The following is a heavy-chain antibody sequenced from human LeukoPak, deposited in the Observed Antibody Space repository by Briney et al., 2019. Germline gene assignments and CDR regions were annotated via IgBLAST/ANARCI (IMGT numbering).Heavy chain of an antibody. J-gene: IGHJ3*02. Sequence: ASVKVSCKASGYTFTGYSLHWVRQAPGQGLEWMGWINPNSGGTNYAQKFQGRVTMTRDTSISTAYMEVTRLRSGDTAVYYCARDGLGGSGAFDIWGQGTMVTVSS. D-gene: IGHD3-16*01. V-gene: IGHV1-2*02. CDR1: GYTFTGYS. CDR2: INPNSGGT. CDR3: ARDGLGGSGAFDI.